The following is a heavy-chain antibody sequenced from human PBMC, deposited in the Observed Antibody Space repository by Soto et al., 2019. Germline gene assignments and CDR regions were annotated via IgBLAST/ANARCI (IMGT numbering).Heavy chain of an antibody. CDR1: GFTFSNAW. J-gene: IGHJ6*02. V-gene: IGHV3-15*07. D-gene: IGHD2-8*01. Sequence: EVQLVESGGGLVKPGGSLRLSCAASGFTFSNAWMNWVRQAPGKGLEWVGRIKSKTDGGTTDYAAPVKGRFTISRDDSKNTLYLQMNSLKTEDTAVYYCTTGDQQYWTNGVCYYYYYGMDVWGQGTTVTVSS. CDR3: TTGDQQYWTNGVCYYYYYGMDV. CDR2: IKSKTDGGTT.